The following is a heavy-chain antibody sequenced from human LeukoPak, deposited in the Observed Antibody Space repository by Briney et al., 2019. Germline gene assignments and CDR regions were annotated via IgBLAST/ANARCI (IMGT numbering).Heavy chain of an antibody. V-gene: IGHV3-71*01. Sequence: GGSLRLSCAASEFSLSDYYMTWVRQAPGKGLEWVCFIRNKANGGTTEWTTSVKGRFTISRDDSKSITFLQMNSLRAEDTAVYYCAKVLRLYYDPLDYWGQGTLVTVSS. CDR2: IRNKANGGTT. D-gene: IGHD2-8*01. J-gene: IGHJ4*02. CDR3: AKVLRLYYDPLDY. CDR1: EFSLSDYY.